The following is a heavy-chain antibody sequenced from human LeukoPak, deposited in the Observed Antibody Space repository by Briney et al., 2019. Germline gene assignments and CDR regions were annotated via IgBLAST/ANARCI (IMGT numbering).Heavy chain of an antibody. CDR3: ATSDFAAHFDY. V-gene: IGHV3-43*02. CDR2: ISGDGGST. Sequence: GGSLRLSCAASGFTFDDYAMHWVRQAPGKGLEWVSLISGDGGSTYYADSVKGRFSISRDNSKNSLYLQMNSLGTEDTALYYCATSDFAAHFDYWGQGTLVTVSS. D-gene: IGHD2/OR15-2a*01. J-gene: IGHJ4*02. CDR1: GFTFDDYA.